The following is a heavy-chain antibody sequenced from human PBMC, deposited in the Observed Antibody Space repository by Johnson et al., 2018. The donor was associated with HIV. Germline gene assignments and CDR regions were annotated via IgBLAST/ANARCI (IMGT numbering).Heavy chain of an antibody. CDR1: GFTFDDYG. CDR2: INWNGGST. CDR3: ARGKYCTNGVCYTKGAFDI. Sequence: VQLVESGGSVVRPGGSLRLSCAASGFTFDDYGMSWVRQAPGKGLEWVSGINWNGGSTGYADSVKGRFTISRDNAKNSLYLQMKSLRGEDTALYYCARGKYCTNGVCYTKGAFDIWGQGTMVTVSS. J-gene: IGHJ3*02. D-gene: IGHD2-8*01. V-gene: IGHV3-20*04.